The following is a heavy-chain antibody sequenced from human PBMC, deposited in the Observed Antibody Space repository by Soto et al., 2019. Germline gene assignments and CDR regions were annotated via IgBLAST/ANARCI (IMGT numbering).Heavy chain of an antibody. CDR2: ISYDGSNK. CDR1: GFTFSSYG. J-gene: IGHJ6*02. CDR3: AKDQDYYYGMDV. V-gene: IGHV3-30*18. Sequence: QVQLVESGGGVVQPGRSLRLSCAASGFTFSSYGMHWVRQAPGKGLEWVAVISYDGSNKYYADSVKGRFTISRDNSKKTLYLQMNSLRAEDTAVYYCAKDQDYYYGMDVWGQGTTVTVSS.